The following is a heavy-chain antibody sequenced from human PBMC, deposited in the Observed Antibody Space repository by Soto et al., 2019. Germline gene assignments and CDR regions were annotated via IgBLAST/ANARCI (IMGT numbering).Heavy chain of an antibody. D-gene: IGHD3-10*01. J-gene: IGHJ6*02. CDR1: GGSISSYY. Sequence: SETLSLTCTVSGGSISSYYWSWIRQPPGKGLEWIGYIYYSGSTNYNPSLKSRVTISVDTSKNQFSLKLSSVTAADTAVYYCARLQHSGSGSYYHYYYYYGMDVWGQGTTVT. CDR3: ARLQHSGSGSYYHYYYYYGMDV. CDR2: IYYSGST. V-gene: IGHV4-59*08.